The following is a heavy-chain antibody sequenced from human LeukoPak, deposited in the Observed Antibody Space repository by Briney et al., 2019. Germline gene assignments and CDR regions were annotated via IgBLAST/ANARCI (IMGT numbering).Heavy chain of an antibody. CDR3: ARDGRQWVPLNWFDP. V-gene: IGHV1-18*04. CDR2: ISAYNGNT. D-gene: IGHD6-19*01. Sequence: AASVKVSCKASGYTFNTYGINWVRQAPGQGLEWMGGISAYNGNTNYAQNFQGRITLTTDTSTSTDYMELTSLRFDDTTVYYCARDGRQWVPLNWFDPWGQGTLVIVSS. J-gene: IGHJ5*02. CDR1: GYTFNTYG.